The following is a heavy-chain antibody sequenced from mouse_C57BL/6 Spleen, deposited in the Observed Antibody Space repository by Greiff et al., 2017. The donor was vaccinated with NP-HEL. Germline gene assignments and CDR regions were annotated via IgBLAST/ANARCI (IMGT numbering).Heavy chain of an antibody. CDR2: IYPGDGDT. Sequence: QVQLQQSGPELVKPGASVKISCKASGYAFSSSWMNWVKQRPGKGLEWIGRIYPGDGDTNYNGKFKGKATLTADKSSSTAYMQLSSLTSEDSAVYFCARWDYDGYYYAMDYWGQGTSVTVSS. J-gene: IGHJ4*01. CDR3: ARWDYDGYYYAMDY. V-gene: IGHV1-82*01. CDR1: GYAFSSSW. D-gene: IGHD2-4*01.